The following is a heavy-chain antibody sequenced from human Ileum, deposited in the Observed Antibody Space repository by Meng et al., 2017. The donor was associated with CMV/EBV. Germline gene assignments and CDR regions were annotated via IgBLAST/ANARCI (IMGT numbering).Heavy chain of an antibody. J-gene: IGHJ5*02. D-gene: IGHD4-11*01. V-gene: IGHV1-2*02. Sequence: FAAYYIHWVRQAPGQGLEWVGWINPKSGGTNYAQKFQGRVTMTEDTSISTAYMELSRLKSDDTAVYYCARDQGGPTGFTVRDWFDPWGQGTLVTVSS. CDR3: ARDQGGPTGFTVRDWFDP. CDR2: INPKSGGT. CDR1: FAAYY.